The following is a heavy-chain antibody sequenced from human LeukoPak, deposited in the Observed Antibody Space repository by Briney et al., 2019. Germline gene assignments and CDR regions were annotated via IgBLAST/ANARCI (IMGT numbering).Heavy chain of an antibody. J-gene: IGHJ4*02. V-gene: IGHV3-21*01. CDR1: GFTFSSYT. CDR3: ARDRSPGNFDY. CDR2: ISSSSTYI. Sequence: PGGSLRLSCAASGFTFSSYTMNWVRQAPGKGLEWVSSISSSSTYINHADSVKGRFTISRDNAKNSLYLQMNSLRAEDTAVYYCARDRSPGNFDYWGQGTLVTVSS. D-gene: IGHD3-10*01.